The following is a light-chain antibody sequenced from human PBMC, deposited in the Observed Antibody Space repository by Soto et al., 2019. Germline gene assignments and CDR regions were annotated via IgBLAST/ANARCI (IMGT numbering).Light chain of an antibody. V-gene: IGKV3-15*01. Sequence: EIVMTQSPATLSVSPGEGATLSCRASQSVSSNLAWYQQKPGQAPRLIXYGASTRATGIPARFSGSGSGTELTLTISSLQSEDFAVYYCQQYNNWPPLTFGGGTKVDIK. CDR3: QQYNNWPPLT. CDR2: GAS. J-gene: IGKJ4*01. CDR1: QSVSSN.